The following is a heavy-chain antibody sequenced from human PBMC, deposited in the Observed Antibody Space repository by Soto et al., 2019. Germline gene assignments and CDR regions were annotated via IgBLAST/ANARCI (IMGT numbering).Heavy chain of an antibody. D-gene: IGHD6-19*01. CDR1: GFTFSSYA. J-gene: IGHJ5*02. CDR2: ISGSGGST. CDR3: AKDPSLYSSGWYH. Sequence: EVQLLESGGGLVQPGGSLRLSCAASGFTFSSYAMSRVRQAPGKGLEWVSAISGSGGSTYYADSVKGRFTISRDNSKNTLYLQMNSLRAEDTAVYYCAKDPSLYSSGWYHWGQGTLVTVSS. V-gene: IGHV3-23*01.